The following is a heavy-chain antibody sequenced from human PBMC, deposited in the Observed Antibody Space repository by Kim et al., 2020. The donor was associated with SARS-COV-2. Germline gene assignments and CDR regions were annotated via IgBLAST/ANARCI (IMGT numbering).Heavy chain of an antibody. V-gene: IGHV3-23*01. J-gene: IGHJ6*02. D-gene: IGHD2-8*01. Sequence: GGSLRLSCAASGFTFSSYAMSWVRQAPGKGLEWATAISGSGGSTYSADSVKGRFTISRDNSKNTLYLQMNSLRAEDTAVYYCAKGATVGVAFYYYNGMDVWGQGTTVTVSS. CDR2: ISGSGGST. CDR3: AKGATVGVAFYYYNGMDV. CDR1: GFTFSSYA.